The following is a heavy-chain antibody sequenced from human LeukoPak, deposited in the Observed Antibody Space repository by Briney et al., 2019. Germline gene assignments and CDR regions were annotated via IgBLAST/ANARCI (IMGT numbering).Heavy chain of an antibody. CDR2: INPSGGST. CDR1: GYTFTSYY. V-gene: IGHV1-46*01. Sequence: ASVKVSCKASGYTFTSYYMHWVRQAPGQGLEWMGIINPSGGSTSYAQKFQGRVTTTEDTSTDTAYMELSSLRSEDTAVYYCATFHTQQLHYWGQGTLVTVSS. CDR3: ATFHTQQLHY. D-gene: IGHD6-13*01. J-gene: IGHJ4*02.